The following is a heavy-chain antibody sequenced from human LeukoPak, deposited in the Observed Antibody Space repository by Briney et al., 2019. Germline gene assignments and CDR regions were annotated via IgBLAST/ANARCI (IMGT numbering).Heavy chain of an antibody. CDR3: ARQGSGGYYGSGSYHLDY. D-gene: IGHD3-10*01. CDR2: IYPGDSDT. CDR1: GYIFSTYL. V-gene: IGHV5-51*01. Sequence: GESLKISCKGSGYIFSTYLIGWVRQEPGKGLEWMGIIYPGDSDTRYSPSFQGQVTISADKSISTAYLQWSSLKASDTAMYYCARQGSGGYYGSGSYHLDYWGQGTLVTVSS. J-gene: IGHJ4*02.